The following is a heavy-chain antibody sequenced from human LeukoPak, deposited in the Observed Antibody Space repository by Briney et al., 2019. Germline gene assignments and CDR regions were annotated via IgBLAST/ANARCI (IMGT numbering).Heavy chain of an antibody. Sequence: GGSLRLSCAASGLTFSTYAMHWVRQAPGKGLQYVSDITSNGGSTYYANSAKGRSTISRDNSKNTLYLQMGSLRAEDMAVYYCARQAAGVVYWGQGTLVTVSS. CDR3: ARQAAGVVY. CDR2: ITSNGGST. J-gene: IGHJ4*02. CDR1: GLTFSTYA. V-gene: IGHV3-64*01. D-gene: IGHD6-13*01.